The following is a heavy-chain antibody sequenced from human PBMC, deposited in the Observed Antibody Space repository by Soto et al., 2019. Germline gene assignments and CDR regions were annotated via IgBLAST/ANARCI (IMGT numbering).Heavy chain of an antibody. CDR3: ARAYSSGWSPLYYFDY. V-gene: IGHV4-59*01. CDR1: GGSISSYY. Sequence: SETLSLTCTVSGGSISSYYWSWIRQPPGKGLEWIGYIYYSGSTNYNPSLKSRVTISVDTSKNQFSLKLSSVTAADTAVYYCARAYSSGWSPLYYFDYWGQGTLVTVSS. CDR2: IYYSGST. D-gene: IGHD6-19*01. J-gene: IGHJ4*02.